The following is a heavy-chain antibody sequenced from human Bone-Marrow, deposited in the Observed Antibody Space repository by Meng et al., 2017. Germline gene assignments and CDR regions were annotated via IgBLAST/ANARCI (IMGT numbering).Heavy chain of an antibody. CDR3: ARVIYRPSGHNYFDP. D-gene: IGHD1-26*01. V-gene: IGHV4-4*02. CDR1: GGSISSPNW. Sequence: QLQGSGPGLVKPSGTLSLTCAGSGGSISSPNWWSWVRQPPGRGLEWIGEIYHSGSTTYNPSLLSRVTISVDKSKNQFSLKLSSVTAADTAIYYCARVIYRPSGHNYFDPWGQGTLVTVSS. CDR2: IYHSGST. J-gene: IGHJ5*02.